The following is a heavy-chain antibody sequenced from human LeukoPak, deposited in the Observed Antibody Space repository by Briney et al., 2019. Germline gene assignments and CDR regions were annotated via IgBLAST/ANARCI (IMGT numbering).Heavy chain of an antibody. CDR2: ISYDGSNK. J-gene: IGHJ4*02. CDR1: GFTFSGSA. D-gene: IGHD1-1*01. CDR3: ARGSLSWMWPLDDY. V-gene: IGHV3-30-3*01. Sequence: GGSLRLSCAASGFTFSGSAMHWVRQAPGKGLEWVAVISYDGSNKYYADSVKGRFTISRDNSKNTLYLQMNSLRAEDTAVYYCARGSLSWMWPLDDYWGQGTLVTVSS.